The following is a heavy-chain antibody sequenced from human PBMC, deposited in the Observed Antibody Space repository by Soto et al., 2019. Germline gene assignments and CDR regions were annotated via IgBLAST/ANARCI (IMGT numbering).Heavy chain of an antibody. V-gene: IGHV3-23*01. Sequence: GGSLRLSCAASGFTFSSYAMSWVRQVPGKGLEWVSAISGSGGHTYYTESVKGRFTISRDNSKNTLYLQMNSLRADDTALYYCAKDLASGLALYYFDSWGQGTLVTVSS. CDR2: ISGSGGHT. J-gene: IGHJ4*02. D-gene: IGHD6-19*01. CDR1: GFTFSSYA. CDR3: AKDLASGLALYYFDS.